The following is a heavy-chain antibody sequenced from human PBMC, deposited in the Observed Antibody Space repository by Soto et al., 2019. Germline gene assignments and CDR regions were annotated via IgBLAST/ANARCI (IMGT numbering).Heavy chain of an antibody. CDR1: GYTFTGYY. V-gene: IGHV1-2*04. J-gene: IGHJ4*02. D-gene: IGHD1-26*01. CDR3: ALYSVSRSWEQTLYY. Sequence: ASVKVSCKACGYTFTGYYMHWVRQAPGQGLEWMGWINPNSGGTNFAQKFQGWVTMTRDTSISTAYMELSRLRSDDTAVYYCALYSVSRSWEQTLYYWGQGTLVPVSS. CDR2: INPNSGGT.